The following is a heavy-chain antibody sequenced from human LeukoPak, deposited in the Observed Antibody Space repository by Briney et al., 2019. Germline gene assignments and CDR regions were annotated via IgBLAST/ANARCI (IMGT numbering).Heavy chain of an antibody. CDR2: ISSSSSSI. CDR1: GFTLSSYS. CDR3: ARGTAIVVVPAGAAFDI. J-gene: IGHJ3*02. V-gene: IGHV3-48*01. D-gene: IGHD2-2*01. Sequence: GGSLRLSCAASGFTLSSYSMNWVRQAPGKGLEWVSYISSSSSSIYYADSVKGRFTISRDNAKNSLYLQMNSLRAEDTAVYYCARGTAIVVVPAGAAFDIWGQGTMVTVSS.